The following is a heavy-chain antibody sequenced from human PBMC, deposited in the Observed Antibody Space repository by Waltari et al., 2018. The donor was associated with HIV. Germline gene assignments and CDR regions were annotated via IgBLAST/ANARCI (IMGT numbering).Heavy chain of an antibody. J-gene: IGHJ6*02. CDR3: ATDFSGMVRAYSYYSLDV. CDR1: GYHLTELS. Sequence: QVQLVQSGAEVKKPGASVKVSCKVSGYHLTELSMHWVRQAPGKGLVWMGNYDPEDGKKNYAQKFQGRINTAEDTSTDTAYMELSSLTSGDTAVYYCATDFSGMVRAYSYYSLDVWGQGTTVTVSS. CDR2: YDPEDGKK. V-gene: IGHV1-24*01. D-gene: IGHD3-10*01.